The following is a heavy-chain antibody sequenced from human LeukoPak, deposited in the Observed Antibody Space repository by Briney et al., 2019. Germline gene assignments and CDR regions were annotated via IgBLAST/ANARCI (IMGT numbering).Heavy chain of an antibody. CDR1: GYTFTDFY. CDR3: AREESGGYFDY. J-gene: IGHJ4*02. D-gene: IGHD2-8*02. CDR2: INPSSGGT. V-gene: IGHV1-2*02. Sequence: ASVKVSCKASGYTFTDFYFNWVRQAPGQGLEWMGWINPSSGGTHYAQNFQDRVTMTRDTSINTAYMEVSRLRSDDTAVYHCAREESGGYFDYWGQGTLVSVSS.